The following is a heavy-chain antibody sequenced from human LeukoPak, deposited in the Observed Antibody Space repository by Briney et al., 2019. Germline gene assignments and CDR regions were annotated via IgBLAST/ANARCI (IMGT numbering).Heavy chain of an antibody. D-gene: IGHD1-14*01. Sequence: PSETLSLTCAVYGGSFSGYYWSWIRQPPGKGLEWIGEINHSGSTNYNPSLKSRVTISVDTSKNQFSLKLSSVTAADTAVYYCARRGLTFRSRWGCYYMDVWGKGTTVTISS. CDR2: INHSGST. V-gene: IGHV4-34*01. J-gene: IGHJ6*03. CDR1: GGSFSGYY. CDR3: ARRGLTFRSRWGCYYMDV.